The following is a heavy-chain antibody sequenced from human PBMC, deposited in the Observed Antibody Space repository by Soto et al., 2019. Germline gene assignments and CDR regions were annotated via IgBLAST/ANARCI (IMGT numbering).Heavy chain of an antibody. J-gene: IGHJ4*02. D-gene: IGHD3-3*01. Sequence: GGALRLSCAASGFTFGSYAMSWVRQAPGKGLEWVSGITSSGGSTYYADSVKGRFLISRDSSKNTPYLQMNSLRAEDTAVYYCAKSLDFWSGSPFDYWGQGTLVTVSS. CDR2: ITSSGGST. CDR3: AKSLDFWSGSPFDY. CDR1: GFTFGSYA. V-gene: IGHV3-23*01.